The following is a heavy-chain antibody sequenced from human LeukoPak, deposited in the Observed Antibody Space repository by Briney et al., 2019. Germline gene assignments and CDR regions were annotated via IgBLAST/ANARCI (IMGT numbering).Heavy chain of an antibody. D-gene: IGHD6-13*01. V-gene: IGHV3-23*01. CDR2: ISGSGGST. CDR1: GFTSSSYA. Sequence: GGSLRLSCAASGFTSSSYAMSWVRQAPGKGLEWVSAISGSGGSTYYADSVKGRFTISRDNSKNTLYLQMNSLRAEDTAVYYCAKGGYSSSWSEFDYWGQGTLVTVSS. J-gene: IGHJ4*02. CDR3: AKGGYSSSWSEFDY.